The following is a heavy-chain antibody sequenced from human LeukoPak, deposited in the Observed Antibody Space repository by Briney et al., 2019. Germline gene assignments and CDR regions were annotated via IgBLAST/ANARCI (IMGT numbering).Heavy chain of an antibody. V-gene: IGHV4-34*01. CDR1: GGSFSGYY. D-gene: IGHD3-16*01. CDR3: ARGRYGWLPFDY. CDR2: VNHSGSP. Sequence: SETLSLTCAVYGGSFSGYYWSWIRQPPGKGLEWIGEVNHSGSPNYNPSLKSRVTISVDTSKSHFSLKLSSVTAADTAVYYCARGRYGWLPFDYWGQGTLVTVSS. J-gene: IGHJ4*02.